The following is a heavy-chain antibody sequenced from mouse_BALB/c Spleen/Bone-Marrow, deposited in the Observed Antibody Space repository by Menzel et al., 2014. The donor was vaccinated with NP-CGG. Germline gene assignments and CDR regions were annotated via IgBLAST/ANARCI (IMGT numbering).Heavy chain of an antibody. CDR3: ARKLRYYAMDY. Sequence: VMLVESGPGLVQPSQSLSITCTVSGFSLTSYGVHWVRQSPGKGLEWLGVVWSGGSTDYNAAFISRLSISKDNSKSQVFFKMNSLQANGTAIYYCARKLRYYAMDYWGQGTSVTVSS. J-gene: IGHJ4*01. CDR1: GFSLTSYG. CDR2: VWSGGST. D-gene: IGHD1-1*01. V-gene: IGHV2-2*02.